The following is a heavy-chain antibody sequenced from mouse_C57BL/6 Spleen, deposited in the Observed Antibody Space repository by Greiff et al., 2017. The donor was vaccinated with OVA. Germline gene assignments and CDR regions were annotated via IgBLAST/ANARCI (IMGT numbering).Heavy chain of an antibody. V-gene: IGHV2-9-1*01. CDR3: ASLNYYGSSYDAMDY. J-gene: IGHJ4*01. D-gene: IGHD1-1*01. CDR2: IWTGGGT. Sequence: VQLQQSGPGLVAPSQSLSITCTVSGFSLTSYAISWVRQPPGKGLEWLGVIWTGGGTNYNSALKSRLSISKDNSKSQVFLKMNSLQTDDTARYYCASLNYYGSSYDAMDYWGQGTSVTVSS. CDR1: GFSLTSYA.